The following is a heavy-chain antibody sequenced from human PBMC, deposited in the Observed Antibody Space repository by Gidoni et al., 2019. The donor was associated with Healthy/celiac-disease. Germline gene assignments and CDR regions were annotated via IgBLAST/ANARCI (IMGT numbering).Heavy chain of an antibody. D-gene: IGHD6-6*01. V-gene: IGHV3-23*04. CDR1: GFPFSSYA. CDR2: ISGSGGST. J-gene: IGHJ6*02. CDR3: AKDGIAARHYYYYGMDV. Sequence: EVQLVESGGGLVQPGGSLRLSCAASGFPFSSYAMSWVRQAPGKGLEWVSAISGSGGSTYYADSVKGRFTISRDNSKNTLYLQMNSLRAEDTAVYYCAKDGIAARHYYYYGMDVWGQGTTVTVSS.